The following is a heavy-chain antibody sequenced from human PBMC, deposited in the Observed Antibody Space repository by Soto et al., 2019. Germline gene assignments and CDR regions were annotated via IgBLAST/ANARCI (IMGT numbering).Heavy chain of an antibody. CDR2: IYHSGST. CDR3: ARAGLDDYGVYEAFDI. CDR1: GGSISSGGYS. Sequence: PSETLSLTCAVSGGSISSGGYSWSWIRQPPGKGLEWIGYIYHSGSTYYNPSLKSRVTISVDRSKNQFSLKLSSVTAADTAVYYCARAGLDDYGVYEAFDIWGQGTMVTVAS. V-gene: IGHV4-30-2*01. J-gene: IGHJ3*02. D-gene: IGHD4-17*01.